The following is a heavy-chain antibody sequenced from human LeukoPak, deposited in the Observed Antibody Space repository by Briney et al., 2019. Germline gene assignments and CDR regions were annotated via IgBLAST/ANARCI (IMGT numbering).Heavy chain of an antibody. J-gene: IGHJ3*02. CDR1: GFTFSDYY. CDR3: ARGSMGTDIVVVVAATVDAFDI. Sequence: PGGSLRLSCAASGFTFSDYYMSWIRQAPGKGLEWVSYISSSGSTIYYADSVKGRFTISRDNAKNSLYLQMNSLRAEDTAVYYCARGSMGTDIVVVVAATVDAFDIWGQGTMVTVSS. V-gene: IGHV3-11*01. CDR2: ISSSGSTI. D-gene: IGHD2-15*01.